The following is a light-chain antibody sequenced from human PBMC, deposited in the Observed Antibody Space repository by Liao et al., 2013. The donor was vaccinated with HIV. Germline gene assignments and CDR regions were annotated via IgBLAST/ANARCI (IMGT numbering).Light chain of an antibody. Sequence: SYELTQPPSVSVAPGKTARITCGGNNIGSKSVHWYQQKPGQAPVLVIYYDSKRPSGIPERFSGSNSGNTATLTISGTQAMDEADYYCQAWDSSTAFVVFGGGTKLTVL. CDR2: YDS. V-gene: IGLV3-21*01. CDR1: NIGSKS. CDR3: QAWDSSTAFVV. J-gene: IGLJ2*01.